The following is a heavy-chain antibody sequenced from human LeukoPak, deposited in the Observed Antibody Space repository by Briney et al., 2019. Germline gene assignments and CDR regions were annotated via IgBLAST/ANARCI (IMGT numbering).Heavy chain of an antibody. CDR3: ARHQPDSSGYLIYFDY. Sequence: PSETLSLTCTASGGSISSSSYYWGWIRQPPGKGLEWIGSIYYSGSTYYNPSLKSRVTISVDTSKNQFSLKLSSVTAADTAVYYCARHQPDSSGYLIYFDYWGQGTLVTVSS. J-gene: IGHJ4*02. V-gene: IGHV4-39*01. CDR1: GGSISSSSYY. CDR2: IYYSGST. D-gene: IGHD3-22*01.